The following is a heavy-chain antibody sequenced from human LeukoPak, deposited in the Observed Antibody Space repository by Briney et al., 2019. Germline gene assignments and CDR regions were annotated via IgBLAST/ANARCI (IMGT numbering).Heavy chain of an antibody. J-gene: IGHJ4*02. Sequence: ASVKVSCTVSGYIFSELSMHWVRQAPGQGLEWMGGFNPEDGETFYAQKFQGRVNMTEDTSTDTAYMELSSLRSEDTAVYYCARVAGVVPWQYWGQGTLVTVSS. V-gene: IGHV1-24*01. CDR1: GYIFSELS. CDR2: FNPEDGET. CDR3: ARVAGVVPWQY. D-gene: IGHD2-15*01.